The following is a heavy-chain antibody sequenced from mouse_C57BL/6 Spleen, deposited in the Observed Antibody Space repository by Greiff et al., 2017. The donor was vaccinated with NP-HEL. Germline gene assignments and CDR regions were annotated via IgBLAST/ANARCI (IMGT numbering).Heavy chain of an antibody. Sequence: QVQLQQPGAELVKPGASVKMSCKASGYTFTSYWITWVKQRPGQGLEWIGDIYPGSGSTNYNEKFKSKATLTVDTSSSTAYMQLSSLTSEDSAVYYCARPITTVVEGYFDDWGQGTTLTVSS. V-gene: IGHV1-55*01. CDR3: ARPITTVVEGYFDD. J-gene: IGHJ2*01. D-gene: IGHD1-1*01. CDR1: GYTFTSYW. CDR2: IYPGSGST.